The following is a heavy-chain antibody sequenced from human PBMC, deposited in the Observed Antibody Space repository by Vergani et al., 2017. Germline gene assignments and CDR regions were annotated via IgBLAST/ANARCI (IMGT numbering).Heavy chain of an antibody. CDR1: GFTFNEYW. Sequence: EVELVESGGGLVQPGGSLRLSCAASGFTFNEYWMHWARQVPGKGLVWVSGMNGDGDTISYADSVKGRFTISRDNAKNTLFLQMNSLRAEDTAVYYCARARKFHFRVVWENWFDPWGQGTLVTVAS. CDR3: ARARKFHFRVVWENWFDP. CDR2: MNGDGDTI. D-gene: IGHD3-3*01. J-gene: IGHJ5*02. V-gene: IGHV3-74*01.